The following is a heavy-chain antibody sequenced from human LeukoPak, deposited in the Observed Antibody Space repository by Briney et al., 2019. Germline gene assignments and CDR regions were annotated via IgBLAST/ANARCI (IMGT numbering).Heavy chain of an antibody. CDR2: INWNGGST. CDR3: ARAALGYDILTGYYHFDY. Sequence: GGSLRLSCAASGFTFDDYGMSWVRQAPGKGLEWVSGINWNGGSTGYADSVKGRFTISRDNAKNSLYLQMNSLRAEDTALYYCARAALGYDILTGYYHFDYWGQGTLVTVSS. J-gene: IGHJ4*02. D-gene: IGHD3-9*01. CDR1: GFTFDDYG. V-gene: IGHV3-20*04.